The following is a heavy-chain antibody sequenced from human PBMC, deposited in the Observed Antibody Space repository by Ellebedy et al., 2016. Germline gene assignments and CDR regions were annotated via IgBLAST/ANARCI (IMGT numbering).Heavy chain of an antibody. CDR3: ARAHYWSGYSPYHLDR. CDR2: IYGGQSVKT. D-gene: IGHD3-3*02. V-gene: IGHV4-59*11. CDR1: GDSMDDHF. Sequence: SETLSLTXTVSGDSMDDHFWSWIRQSPGKGLEWIGSIYGGQSVKTNYNPSLQSRVTLALDTSKNQFSLRLSSVTAADTAIYYCARAHYWSGYSPYHLDRWGRGTRVTVSS. J-gene: IGHJ5*02.